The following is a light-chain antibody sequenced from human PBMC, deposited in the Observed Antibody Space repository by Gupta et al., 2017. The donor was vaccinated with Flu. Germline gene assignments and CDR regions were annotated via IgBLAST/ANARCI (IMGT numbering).Light chain of an antibody. J-gene: IGKJ2*01. CDR1: QSISSW. CDR3: QQENSSSGT. Sequence: DIQMTQSPSTLSASVGDRVTITCRASQSISSWLAWYQQKPGKAPKLLIYKASSLDSGVPSRFSGSGSETEFTLTISRLHLNDFATYYCQQENSSSGTFGQWTKLEIK. V-gene: IGKV1-5*03. CDR2: KAS.